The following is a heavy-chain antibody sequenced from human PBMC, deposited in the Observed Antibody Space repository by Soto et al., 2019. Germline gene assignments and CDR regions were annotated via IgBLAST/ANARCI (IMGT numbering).Heavy chain of an antibody. CDR2: IYYSGST. CDR1: GGSISSSSYY. V-gene: IGHV4-39*01. CDR3: ARLNVGATTRPFDY. Sequence: SETLSLTCTVSGGSISSSSYYWGWIRQPPGKGLEWIGSIYYSGSTYYNPSLKSRVTISVDTSKNQFSLKLSSVTAADTAVYYRARLNVGATTRPFDYWGQGTLVTVSS. D-gene: IGHD1-26*01. J-gene: IGHJ4*02.